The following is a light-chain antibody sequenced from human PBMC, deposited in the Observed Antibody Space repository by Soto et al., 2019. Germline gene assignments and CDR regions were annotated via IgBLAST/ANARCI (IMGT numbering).Light chain of an antibody. Sequence: QSVLTQPPSASGTPGQRVTISCSGSSSNIGSNYVYWYQQLPGNPPTLVIYRNSQRPSGVPDRFSGSKSGPSASLAITGLQAEDEGDYYGQSYDSTLSERHVFGNGTK. CDR3: QSYDSTLSERHV. V-gene: IGLV1-47*01. CDR1: SSNIGSNY. J-gene: IGLJ1*01. CDR2: RNS.